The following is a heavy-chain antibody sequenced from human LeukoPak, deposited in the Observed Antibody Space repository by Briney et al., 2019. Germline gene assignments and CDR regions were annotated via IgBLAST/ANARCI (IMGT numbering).Heavy chain of an antibody. V-gene: IGHV4-61*01. J-gene: IGHJ4*02. CDR3: ARYELISTYFDY. CDR1: GGSVSSGSYY. Sequence: KPSETLSLTCTVSGGSVSSGSYYWSWIRQPPGKGLEWIGYIYYSGSTNYNPSLKSRVTISVDTSKNQFSLKLSSVTAADTAVYYCARYELISTYFDYWGQGTLVTVSS. CDR2: IYYSGST. D-gene: IGHD1-26*01.